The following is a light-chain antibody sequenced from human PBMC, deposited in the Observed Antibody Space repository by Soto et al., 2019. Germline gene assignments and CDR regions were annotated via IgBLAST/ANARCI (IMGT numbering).Light chain of an antibody. V-gene: IGKV3-20*01. Sequence: EIVLTQSPGTLSLSPGERVTLSSRASQSVSSSYLAWYQQKPGQAPRLLIYGASTRATGIPDRFSGSGSGTDLSLTISRLEPEDFAVYYCQRYDSSLYTFGQGTKLDIK. J-gene: IGKJ2*01. CDR2: GAS. CDR3: QRYDSSLYT. CDR1: QSVSSSY.